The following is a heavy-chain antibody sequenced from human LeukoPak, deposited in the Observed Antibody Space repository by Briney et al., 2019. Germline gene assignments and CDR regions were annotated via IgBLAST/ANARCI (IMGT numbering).Heavy chain of an antibody. CDR3: ARNRPAGYDYDYGFELQH. D-gene: IGHD4/OR15-4a*01. CDR1: GFSFSNYG. V-gene: IGHV3-23*01. J-gene: IGHJ1*01. Sequence: GGSLRLSCAVSGFSFSNYGMNWVRQAPGKGLEWVSAISRSGDSTYYAASVKGRFTISRDNSEHSLFLQMNSLRADDTAVYFCARNRPAGYDYDYGFELQHWGQGTLVTVSS. CDR2: ISRSGDST.